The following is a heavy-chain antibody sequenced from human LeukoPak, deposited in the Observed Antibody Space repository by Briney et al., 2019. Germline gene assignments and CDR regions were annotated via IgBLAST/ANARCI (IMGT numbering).Heavy chain of an antibody. Sequence: GGSLRLSCAASGFTFSSYVMSRVRQAPGKGLEWVSAIRGSGARTYYADSVKGRFTISRDNSKNTLYLQMNSLRAEDTAVYYCARAIFRAYCSSTSCYPVPFDYWGKGTLVTVSS. V-gene: IGHV3-23*01. CDR3: ARAIFRAYCSSTSCYPVPFDY. CDR2: IRGSGART. D-gene: IGHD2-2*01. CDR1: GFTFSSYV. J-gene: IGHJ4*02.